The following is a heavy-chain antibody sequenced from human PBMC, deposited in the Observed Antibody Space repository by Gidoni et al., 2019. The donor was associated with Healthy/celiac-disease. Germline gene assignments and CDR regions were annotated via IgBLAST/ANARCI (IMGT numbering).Heavy chain of an antibody. J-gene: IGHJ4*02. Sequence: EGQLVESGGGLVQPGRSLRLSCTASGFTFGDYAMSWFRQAPGKGLEWVGFIRSKAYGGTTEYAASVKGRFTISRDDSKSIAYLQMNSLKTEDTAVYYCTRDPGRSTRDGYNWGQGTLVTVSS. CDR3: TRDPGRSTRDGYN. CDR1: GFTFGDYA. CDR2: IRSKAYGGTT. D-gene: IGHD5-12*01. V-gene: IGHV3-49*03.